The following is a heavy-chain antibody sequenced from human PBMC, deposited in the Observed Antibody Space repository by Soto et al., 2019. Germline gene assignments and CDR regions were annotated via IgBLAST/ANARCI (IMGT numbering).Heavy chain of an antibody. CDR1: GYSFSNFW. J-gene: IGHJ4*02. D-gene: IGHD2-8*02. CDR2: IYPDDSDT. Sequence: GESLKISCQASGYSFSNFWIAWVRQMPGEGLEWLGIIYPDDSDTRYSPSFLGQVTISADKSIKTTYLQWSSLKASDTAIYFCASSVLVTSTMNYFDLWGQGTMVTVSS. V-gene: IGHV5-51*01. CDR3: ASSVLVTSTMNYFDL.